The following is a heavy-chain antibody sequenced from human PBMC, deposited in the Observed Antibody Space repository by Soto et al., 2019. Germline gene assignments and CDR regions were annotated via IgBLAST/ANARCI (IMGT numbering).Heavy chain of an antibody. CDR3: ARGGIAVAAYYYYYGMDV. V-gene: IGHV1-8*01. Sequence: QVQLVQSGAEVKKPGASVKVSCKASGYTFTSYDINWVRQATGQGLEWMGWMNPNSGNTGYAQKFQGRVTMTRNTSISTAYMELSSLRSEDTAVNYCARGGIAVAAYYYYYGMDVWGQGTTVTVSS. D-gene: IGHD6-19*01. CDR2: MNPNSGNT. CDR1: GYTFTSYD. J-gene: IGHJ6*02.